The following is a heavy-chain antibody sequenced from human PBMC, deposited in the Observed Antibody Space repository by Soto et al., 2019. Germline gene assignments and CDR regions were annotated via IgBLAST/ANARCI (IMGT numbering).Heavy chain of an antibody. D-gene: IGHD2-2*02. V-gene: IGHV3-15*01. CDR3: TTDIVVVPAAIAAAGVDY. Sequence: GGSLRLSCAASGFTFSNAWMSWVRQAPGKGLEWVGRIKSKTDGGTTDYAAPVKGRFTISRDDSKNTLYLQMNSLETEDTAVYYCTTDIVVVPAAIAAAGVDYWGQGTLVTVSS. CDR2: IKSKTDGGTT. CDR1: GFTFSNAW. J-gene: IGHJ4*02.